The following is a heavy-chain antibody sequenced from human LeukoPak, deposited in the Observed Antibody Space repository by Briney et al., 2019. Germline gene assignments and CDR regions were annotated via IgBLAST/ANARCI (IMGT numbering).Heavy chain of an antibody. CDR1: GGSISSGGYY. D-gene: IGHD4-11*01. J-gene: IGHJ4*02. CDR2: TYYSGST. Sequence: SETLSLTCTVSGGSISSGGYYWSWIRQHPGKGLEWIGYTYYSGSTYYNPSLKSRVTISVDTSKNQFSLKLSSVTAADTAVYYCARSYHSIQVDYWGQGTLVTVSS. CDR3: ARSYHSIQVDY. V-gene: IGHV4-31*03.